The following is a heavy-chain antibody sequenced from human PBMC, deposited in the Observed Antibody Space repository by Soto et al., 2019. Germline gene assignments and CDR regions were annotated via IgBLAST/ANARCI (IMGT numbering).Heavy chain of an antibody. CDR2: IYYSGNT. D-gene: IGHD2-15*01. V-gene: IGHV4-31*03. CDR1: GGSISSGGYY. Sequence: SETLFLTCTVSGGSISSGGYYWSWIRQHPGKGLEWIRYIYYSGNTYYNPSLKSRVTISVDTSKNQFSLKLSSVTAADTAVYYCARELYCSGGSCSNYWGQGTLVTVSS. J-gene: IGHJ4*02. CDR3: ARELYCSGGSCSNY.